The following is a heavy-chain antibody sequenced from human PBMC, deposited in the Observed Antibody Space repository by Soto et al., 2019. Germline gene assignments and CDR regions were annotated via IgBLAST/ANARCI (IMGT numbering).Heavy chain of an antibody. CDR3: ARNNYYDSSGYFLGL. J-gene: IGHJ4*02. D-gene: IGHD3-22*01. Sequence: VASVKVSCKASGYGFTSYYMHWVRQAPGQGLEWMGIINPSGGSTSYAQKFQGRVTMTRDTSTSTVYMELSSLRSEDTAVYYCARNNYYDSSGYFLGLWGQGTLVTVSS. V-gene: IGHV1-46*01. CDR2: INPSGGST. CDR1: GYGFTSYY.